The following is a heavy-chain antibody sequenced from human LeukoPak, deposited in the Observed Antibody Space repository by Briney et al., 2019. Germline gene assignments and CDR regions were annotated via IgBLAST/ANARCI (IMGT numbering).Heavy chain of an antibody. CDR3: ARDTVTGYGIGY. V-gene: IGHV3-33*01. J-gene: IGHJ1*01. D-gene: IGHD5-12*01. CDR2: IWSDGSVE. Sequence: GGSLRLSCKVSGFTFSDFGMHWVRQAPGKGLEWVAVIWSDGSVEHYGDSVKGRFTVSRDNFEKTLYLDLSSLRAEDTAVYCARDTVTGYGIGYWGQGTLVTVSS. CDR1: GFTFSDFG.